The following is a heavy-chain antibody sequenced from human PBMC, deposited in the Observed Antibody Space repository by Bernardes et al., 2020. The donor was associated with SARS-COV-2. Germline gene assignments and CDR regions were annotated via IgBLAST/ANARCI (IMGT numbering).Heavy chain of an antibody. D-gene: IGHD5-12*01. V-gene: IGHV1-18*01. CDR3: AREGYSGYDWEDLDY. CDR2: ISAYNGNT. CDR1: GYTFTSYG. Sequence: ASVKVSCKASGYTFTSYGISWVRQAPGQGLEWMGWISAYNGNTNYAQKLQGRVTMTTDTSTSTAYMELRSLRSDDTAVYYCAREGYSGYDWEDLDYWGQGTLVTVSS. J-gene: IGHJ4*02.